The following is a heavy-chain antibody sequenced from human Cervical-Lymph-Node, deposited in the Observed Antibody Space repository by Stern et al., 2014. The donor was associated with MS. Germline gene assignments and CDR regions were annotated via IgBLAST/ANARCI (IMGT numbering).Heavy chain of an antibody. Sequence: EVQLVESGGGLVPPGRSLRLSCAASGFTFDDYAMHWVRQAPGKGLEWVSGISWNSGTIGYADSVKGRFTISRDNAKNSLYLQMDSLRAEDTALYYCAKDTGSYYGNPFDYWGQGTLVTVSS. CDR2: ISWNSGTI. D-gene: IGHD1-26*01. J-gene: IGHJ4*02. V-gene: IGHV3-9*01. CDR3: AKDTGSYYGNPFDY. CDR1: GFTFDDYA.